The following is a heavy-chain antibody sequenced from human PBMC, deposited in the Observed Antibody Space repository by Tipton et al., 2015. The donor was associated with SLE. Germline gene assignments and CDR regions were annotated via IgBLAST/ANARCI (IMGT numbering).Heavy chain of an antibody. CDR2: ISWDGGST. D-gene: IGHD5-24*01. CDR3: AKDRGVEMATLWVFDY. J-gene: IGHJ4*02. Sequence: QLVQSGGGLVQPGGSLRLSCSASGFTFDDYTMHWVRQAPGKGLEWVSLISWDGGSTYYADSVKGRFTISRDNSKNSLYLQMNSLRTEDTALYYCAKDRGVEMATLWVFDYWGQGTLVTVSS. V-gene: IGHV3-43*01. CDR1: GFTFDDYT.